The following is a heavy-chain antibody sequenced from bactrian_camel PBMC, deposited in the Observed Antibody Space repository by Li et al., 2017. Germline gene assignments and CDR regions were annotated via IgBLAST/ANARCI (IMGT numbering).Heavy chain of an antibody. CDR1: GFSFSSYT. CDR2: INSDGGRT. J-gene: IGHJ4*01. Sequence: DVQLVESGGGLVQAGGSLRLSCAASGFSFSSYTIHWVRQPPGKGLEWVSAINSDGGRTYYADSVKGRFTISRDNAKKTLYLEMNSLKPEDTAMYYCAADPVYPGCYCTGEYCLDRDYNYRGRGTQVTVS. V-gene: IGHV3S31*01. D-gene: IGHD5*01. CDR3: AADPVYPGCYCTGEYCLDRDYNY.